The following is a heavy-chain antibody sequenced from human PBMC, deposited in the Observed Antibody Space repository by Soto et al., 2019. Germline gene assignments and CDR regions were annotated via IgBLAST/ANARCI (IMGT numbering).Heavy chain of an antibody. J-gene: IGHJ4*02. Sequence: QLQLQESGPGLVKPSETLSLTCTVSGGSISSSSYYWGWIRQPPGKGLEWIGSIYYSGSTYYNPSLKSRVTISVDTSKNQFSLKLSSVTAADTAVYYCARHLLSAAGPYYFDYWGQGTLVTVSS. CDR3: ARHLLSAAGPYYFDY. D-gene: IGHD6-13*01. CDR1: GGSISSSSYY. V-gene: IGHV4-39*01. CDR2: IYYSGST.